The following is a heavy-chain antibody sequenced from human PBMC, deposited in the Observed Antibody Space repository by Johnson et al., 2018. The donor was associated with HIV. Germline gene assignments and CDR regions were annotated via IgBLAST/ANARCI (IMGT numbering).Heavy chain of an antibody. CDR3: VTLVVAPPFDI. J-gene: IGHJ3*02. D-gene: IGHD2-15*01. CDR2: ISWNGGST. V-gene: IGHV3-20*04. Sequence: MLLVESGGGVVRPGGSLRLSCAASGFTFDDYGMSWVRQAPGKGLEWVSGISWNGGSTGYADSVKGRFTISRDNAKNSLYLQMNSLRAEDTAVYYCVTLVVAPPFDIWGQGTMVTVSS. CDR1: GFTFDDYG.